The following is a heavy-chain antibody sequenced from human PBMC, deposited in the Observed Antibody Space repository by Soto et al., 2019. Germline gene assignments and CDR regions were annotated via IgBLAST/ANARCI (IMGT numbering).Heavy chain of an antibody. CDR3: ATDQYSSGWERDY. V-gene: IGHV3-23*01. Sequence: EVQLLESGGGLVQPGGSLRLSCAASGFTFISYAMSWVRQAPGKGMESVSAITASGAATYYADSVKGRFTLSRDNSKSTLYLQMNSLRAEDTAVYYCATDQYSSGWERDYWGQGTLVTVSS. J-gene: IGHJ4*02. CDR2: ITASGAAT. D-gene: IGHD6-19*01. CDR1: GFTFISYA.